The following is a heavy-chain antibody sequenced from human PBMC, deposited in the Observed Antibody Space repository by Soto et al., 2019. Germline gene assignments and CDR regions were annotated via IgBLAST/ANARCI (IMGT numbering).Heavy chain of an antibody. J-gene: IGHJ4*02. CDR2: IDPSDSYT. CDR3: ARHDLGVVVGATGFDY. D-gene: IGHD1-26*01. V-gene: IGHV5-10-1*01. CDR1: GYSFTSYW. Sequence: PGESLKISCKGSGYSFTSYWISWVLQIPWKGLEWMGRIDPSDSYTNYSPSFQGHVTISADKSISTAYLQWSSLKASDTAMYYCARHDLGVVVGATGFDYWGQGTWSPSPQ.